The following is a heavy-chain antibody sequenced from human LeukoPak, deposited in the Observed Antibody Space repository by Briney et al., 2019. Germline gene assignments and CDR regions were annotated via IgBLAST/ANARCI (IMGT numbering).Heavy chain of an antibody. CDR1: GGSISSYY. V-gene: IGHV4-59*12. J-gene: IGHJ5*02. Sequence: PSETLSLTCTVSGGSISSYYWSWIRQPPGKGLEWIGYIYYSGSTNYNPSLKSRVTISVDTSKNQFSLKLSSVTAADTAVYYCARRYCPSTSCYGWFDPWGQGTLVTVSS. CDR2: IYYSGST. D-gene: IGHD2-2*01. CDR3: ARRYCPSTSCYGWFDP.